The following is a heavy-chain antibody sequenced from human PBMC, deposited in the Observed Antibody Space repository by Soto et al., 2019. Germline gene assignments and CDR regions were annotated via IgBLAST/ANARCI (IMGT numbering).Heavy chain of an antibody. CDR2: IYYSGST. J-gene: IGHJ4*02. V-gene: IGHV4-61*01. D-gene: IGHD4-17*01. Sequence: QVQLQESGPGLVKPSETLSLTCTVSGGSVSSGSYYWSWIRQPPGKGLEWIGYIYYSGSTNYNPSLKSRVTISGDTSKNQCSLKLSSVTAADTAVYYCARAHQFGYGDYVSPFDYWGQGTLVTVSS. CDR1: GGSVSSGSYY. CDR3: ARAHQFGYGDYVSPFDY.